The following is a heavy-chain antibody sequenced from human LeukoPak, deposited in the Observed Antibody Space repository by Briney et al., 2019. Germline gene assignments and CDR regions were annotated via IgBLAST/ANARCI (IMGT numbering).Heavy chain of an antibody. V-gene: IGHV3-23*01. CDR1: GFSFSSYG. D-gene: IGHD6-13*01. Sequence: GGSLRLSCEASGFSFSSYGMSWVRQAPGEGLEWVSGFSASDGSRYYADSVKGRFTISRDNSKNTLYLQMNSLRAEDTAVYYCAKDHVSSSAGYWGQGTLVTVSS. J-gene: IGHJ4*02. CDR3: AKDHVSSSAGY. CDR2: FSASDGSR.